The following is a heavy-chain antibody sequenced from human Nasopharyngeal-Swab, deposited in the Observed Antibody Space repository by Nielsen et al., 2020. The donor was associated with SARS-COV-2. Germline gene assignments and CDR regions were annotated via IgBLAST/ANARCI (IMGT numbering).Heavy chain of an antibody. CDR1: GGSISSSNW. D-gene: IGHD3-10*01. Sequence: GSLRLSCAVSGGSISSSNWWSWVRQPPGKGLEWIGEIYHSGSTNYNPSLKSRVTISVDKSKNQFSLKLSSVTAADTAVYYCARVGRGFNFDYWGQGTLVTVSS. CDR2: IYHSGST. J-gene: IGHJ4*02. V-gene: IGHV4-4*02. CDR3: ARVGRGFNFDY.